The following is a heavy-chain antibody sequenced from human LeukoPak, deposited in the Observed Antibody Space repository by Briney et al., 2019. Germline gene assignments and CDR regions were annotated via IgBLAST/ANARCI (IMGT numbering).Heavy chain of an antibody. CDR1: GFTFSSYG. D-gene: IGHD1-26*01. CDR2: ISYDGSNK. CDR3: ASLPWELPFPNFDY. Sequence: GGSLRLSCAASGFTFSSYGMHWVRQAPGKGLERVAVISYDGSNKYYADSVKGRFTISRDNSKNTLYLQMNSLRAEDTAVYYCASLPWELPFPNFDYWGQGTPVTVSS. J-gene: IGHJ4*02. V-gene: IGHV3-30*03.